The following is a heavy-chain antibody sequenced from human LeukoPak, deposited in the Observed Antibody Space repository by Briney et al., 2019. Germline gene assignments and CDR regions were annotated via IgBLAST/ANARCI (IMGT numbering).Heavy chain of an antibody. CDR1: GYTFTSYA. V-gene: IGHV1-3*01. D-gene: IGHD2-15*01. CDR2: INAGNGNT. J-gene: IGHJ6*02. CDR3: ARSTDCSGGSCYSPYYYYYYGMDV. Sequence: GASVEVSCKASGYTFTSYAMHWVRQAPGQRLEWMGWINAGNGNTKYSQKFRGRVTITRDTSASTAYMELSSLRSEDTAVYYCARSTDCSGGSCYSPYYYYYYGMDVWGQGTTVTVSS.